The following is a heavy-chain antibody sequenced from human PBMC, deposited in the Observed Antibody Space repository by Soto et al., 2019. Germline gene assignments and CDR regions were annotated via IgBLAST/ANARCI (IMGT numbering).Heavy chain of an antibody. D-gene: IGHD2-15*01. CDR2: MNPNSGNT. CDR1: GYTFTSYD. Sequence: ASVKVSCKASGYTFTSYDINWVRQATGQGLEWMGWMNPNSGNTGYAQKFQGRVTMTRNTSISTAYMELSSLRSEDTAVYYCARGYCSGGSCYLAFDIWGQGTMVTVSS. V-gene: IGHV1-8*01. J-gene: IGHJ3*02. CDR3: ARGYCSGGSCYLAFDI.